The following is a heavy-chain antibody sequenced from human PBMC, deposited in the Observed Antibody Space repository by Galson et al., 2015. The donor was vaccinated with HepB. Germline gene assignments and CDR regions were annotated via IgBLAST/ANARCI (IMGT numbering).Heavy chain of an antibody. CDR3: AREGWLRAGYFDD. V-gene: IGHV3-11*01. CDR1: GFIFSDYY. Sequence: SLRLACAASGFIFSDYYMSWIRQAPGKGLEWISYISNSGNTIYYADSVKGRFAISRDNARNSLYLQMKRLRADDTAVYYCAREGWLRAGYFDDWGQGTRVTVSS. J-gene: IGHJ4*02. D-gene: IGHD5-12*01. CDR2: ISNSGNTI.